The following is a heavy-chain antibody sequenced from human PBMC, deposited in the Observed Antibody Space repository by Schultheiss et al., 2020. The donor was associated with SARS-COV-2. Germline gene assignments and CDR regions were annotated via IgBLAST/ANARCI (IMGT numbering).Heavy chain of an antibody. CDR1: GYSISSGYY. V-gene: IGHV4-38-2*01. Sequence: SETLSLTCAVSGYSISSGYYWNWIRQPPGKGLEWIAYIYYNGSPFYNPSLGSRTTISVDTSKNQFSLKLSSVTAADTAVYYCARQRGYFDYWGQGTLVTVSS. CDR3: ARQRGYFDY. D-gene: IGHD3-16*01. CDR2: IYYNGSP. J-gene: IGHJ4*02.